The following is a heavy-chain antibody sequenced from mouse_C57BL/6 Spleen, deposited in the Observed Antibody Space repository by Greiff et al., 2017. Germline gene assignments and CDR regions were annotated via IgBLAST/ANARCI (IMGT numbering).Heavy chain of an antibody. J-gene: IGHJ2*01. CDR3: ARLDTTADFDY. Sequence: QVQLQQPGAELVRPGSSVKLSCKASGYTFTSYWMHWVKQRPIQGLEWIGNIDPSDSETHYNQKFKDKATLTVDKSSSTAYMQLSSLTSEDSAVYDCARLDTTADFDYWGQGTTLTVSS. D-gene: IGHD1-2*01. CDR1: GYTFTSYW. V-gene: IGHV1-52*01. CDR2: IDPSDSET.